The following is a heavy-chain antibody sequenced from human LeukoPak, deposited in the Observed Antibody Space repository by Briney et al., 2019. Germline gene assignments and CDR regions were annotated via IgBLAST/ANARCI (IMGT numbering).Heavy chain of an antibody. CDR3: ARVNEPQPGYSGRHGLLDY. CDR1: GYTFTSYG. D-gene: IGHD1-26*01. V-gene: IGHV1-18*01. J-gene: IGHJ4*02. Sequence: GASVKGSCQASGYTFTSYGISWVRHAPGQGLEWIGWISAYIGNTNYAQKLQGRVTMTTDTSTSTASMERRSLRSDDTAVYYCARVNEPQPGYSGRHGLLDYWGQGNLVTVSS. CDR2: ISAYIGNT.